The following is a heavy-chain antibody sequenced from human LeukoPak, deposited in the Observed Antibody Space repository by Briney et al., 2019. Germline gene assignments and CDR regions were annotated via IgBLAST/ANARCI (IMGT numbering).Heavy chain of an antibody. CDR2: IYPGDSDT. V-gene: IGHV5-51*01. Sequence: RGESLKISCKGSGYSFTSYWIGWVRQMPGKGLEWMGIIYPGDSDTRCSPSFQGQVTISADKSISTAYLQWSSLKASDTAMYYCARFGGDYGDYHQRAFDIWGQGTMVTVSS. J-gene: IGHJ3*02. CDR1: GYSFTSYW. CDR3: ARFGGDYGDYHQRAFDI. D-gene: IGHD4-17*01.